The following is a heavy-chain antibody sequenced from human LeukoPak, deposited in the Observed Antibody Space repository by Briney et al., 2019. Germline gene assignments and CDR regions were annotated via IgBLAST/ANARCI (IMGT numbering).Heavy chain of an antibody. J-gene: IGHJ1*01. CDR1: GFTFSSYA. D-gene: IGHD6-13*01. Sequence: GGSLRLSCAASGFTFSSYAMSWVRQAPGKGLEWVSAISGSGGSTYHADSVKGRFTISRDNSKNTLYLQMNSLRAEDTAVYYCAKSRGSSTLEYFQDWGQGTLVTVSS. V-gene: IGHV3-23*01. CDR2: ISGSGGST. CDR3: AKSRGSSTLEYFQD.